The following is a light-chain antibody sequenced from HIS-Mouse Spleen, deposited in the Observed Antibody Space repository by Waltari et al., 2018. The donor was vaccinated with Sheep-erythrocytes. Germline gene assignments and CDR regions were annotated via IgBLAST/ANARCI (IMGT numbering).Light chain of an antibody. CDR1: SSNIGRNT. J-gene: IGLJ2*01. CDR2: SNN. V-gene: IGLV1-44*01. Sequence: QSVLTQPPSASGTPGPRVTTSCSGSSSNIGRNTVNWYQQLPGTAPKLLIYSNNQRPSGVPDRFSGSKSGTSASLAISGLQSEDEADYYCAAWDDSLNGVVFGGGTKLTVL. CDR3: AAWDDSLNGVV.